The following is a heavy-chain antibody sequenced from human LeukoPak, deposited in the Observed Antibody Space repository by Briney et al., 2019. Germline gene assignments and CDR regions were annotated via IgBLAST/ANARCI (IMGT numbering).Heavy chain of an antibody. CDR3: ARGKDGYNLY. CDR2: ISSSSSYI. V-gene: IGHV3-21*01. CDR1: GFTFSSYS. J-gene: IGHJ4*02. D-gene: IGHD5-24*01. Sequence: PGGSLRLSCAASGFTFSSYSMNWVRQAPGKGLEWVSSISSSSSYIYYADSVKGRLTISRDSAKNSLYLQMNSLRAEDTAVYYCARGKDGYNLYWGQGTLVTVSS.